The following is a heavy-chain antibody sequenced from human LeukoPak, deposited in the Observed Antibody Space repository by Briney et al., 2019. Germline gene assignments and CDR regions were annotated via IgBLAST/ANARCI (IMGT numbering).Heavy chain of an antibody. Sequence: VASMKVSCKASGYTFTDYYMHWVRQAPGQRLEWMGWIDPRSGGTNFARKFQGRVTMTRDTSISTAYMELSRLTSDDTAVYYCTSSDYTSSDYWGQGTLVTVSS. D-gene: IGHD2-2*02. CDR1: GYTFTDYY. V-gene: IGHV1-2*02. J-gene: IGHJ4*02. CDR3: TSSDYTSSDY. CDR2: IDPRSGGT.